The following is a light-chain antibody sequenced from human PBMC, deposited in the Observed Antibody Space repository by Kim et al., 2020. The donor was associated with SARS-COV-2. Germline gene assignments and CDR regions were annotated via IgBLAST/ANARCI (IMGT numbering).Light chain of an antibody. V-gene: IGKV3-11*01. Sequence: QGEGATLSCRANQGVGLYLAWYQQRPGQAPRLLIYAAADRATGIPARFSGSGSGTDFTLTISSLEPEDFAVYYCQHRNNWPITFGQGTRLEIK. CDR3: QHRNNWPIT. J-gene: IGKJ5*01. CDR1: QGVGLY. CDR2: AAA.